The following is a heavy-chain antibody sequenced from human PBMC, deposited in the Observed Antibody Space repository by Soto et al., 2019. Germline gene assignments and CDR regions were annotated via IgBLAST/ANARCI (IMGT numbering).Heavy chain of an antibody. Sequence: SVKVSCKASGGTFSSYAISWVRQAPGQGLEWMGGIIPIFGTANYAQKFQGRVTITADESTSTAYMELSSLRSEDTAVYYCARDRVRRDDCNDFAYWGQGTLVTVSS. J-gene: IGHJ4*02. CDR1: GGTFSSYA. CDR3: ARDRVRRDDCNDFAY. D-gene: IGHD2-21*02. CDR2: IIPIFGTA. V-gene: IGHV1-69*13.